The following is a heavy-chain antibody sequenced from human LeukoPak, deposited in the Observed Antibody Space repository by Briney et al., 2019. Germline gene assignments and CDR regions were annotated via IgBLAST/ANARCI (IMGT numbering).Heavy chain of an antibody. Sequence: SETLSLTCAVYGGSFSGYYWSWIRQSPGEGLEWIGEINDRGNTNSNPSLKSRVTISVDPSKNRVSLKLSSVTAADTAVFYCARGRAEIFGVIIPDRYNYYYMDVWGKGTTVTVSS. J-gene: IGHJ6*03. V-gene: IGHV4-34*01. CDR2: INDRGNT. D-gene: IGHD3-3*01. CDR3: ARGRAEIFGVIIPDRYNYYYMDV. CDR1: GGSFSGYY.